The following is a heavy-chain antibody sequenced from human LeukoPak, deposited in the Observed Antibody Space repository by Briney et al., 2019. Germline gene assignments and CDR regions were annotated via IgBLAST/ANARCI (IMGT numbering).Heavy chain of an antibody. CDR1: GFTFSSYE. Sequence: GGSLRLSCAASGFTFSSYEMNWVRQAPGKGLEWVSSISSSSSYIYYADSVKGRFTISRDNAKNSLYLQMNSLRAEDTAVYYCARDSPLYYDILTGQTVGYGMDVWGKGTTVTVSS. CDR3: ARDSPLYYDILTGQTVGYGMDV. CDR2: ISSSSSYI. D-gene: IGHD3-9*01. V-gene: IGHV3-21*01. J-gene: IGHJ6*04.